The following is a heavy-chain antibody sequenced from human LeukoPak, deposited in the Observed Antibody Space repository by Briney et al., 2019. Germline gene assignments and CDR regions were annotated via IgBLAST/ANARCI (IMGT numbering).Heavy chain of an antibody. CDR3: ARVDGGARELDY. CDR2: IYYSGST. J-gene: IGHJ4*02. D-gene: IGHD2-2*03. CDR1: GVSISSYS. V-gene: IGHV4-59*01. Sequence: PSETLSLTCTVSGVSISSYSWSWVRQPPGKGLEWIGYIYYSGSTNYNPSLKSRVTISVDTCKNQFSLKLSSVTAADTAVYYCARVDGGARELDYWGQGTLVTVSS.